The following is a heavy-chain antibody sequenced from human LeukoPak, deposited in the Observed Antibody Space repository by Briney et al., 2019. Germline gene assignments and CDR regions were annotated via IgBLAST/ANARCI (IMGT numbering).Heavy chain of an antibody. CDR1: GFTFSSYS. D-gene: IGHD6-6*01. Sequence: GGSLRLSCAASGFTFSSYSMNWVRQAPGKGVEWVSSISSSSSYIYYADSVKGRFTISRDNAKNSLYLQMNSLRAEDTAVYYCAKGSMSSSSREPNDYWGQGTLVTVSS. J-gene: IGHJ4*02. CDR3: AKGSMSSSSREPNDY. V-gene: IGHV3-21*04. CDR2: ISSSSSYI.